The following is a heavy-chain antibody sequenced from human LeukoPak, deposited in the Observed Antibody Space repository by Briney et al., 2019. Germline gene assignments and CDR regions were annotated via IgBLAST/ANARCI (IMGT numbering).Heavy chain of an antibody. V-gene: IGHV3-23*01. Sequence: GGSLRLSCAASGFTFSSYEMNWVRQAPGKGLEWVSAITGSGGSAYYADSVKGRFTISRDNSKNTLYLQMNSLRAEDTAVYYCAKDSFCSSTSCSDFDYWGQGTLVTVSS. CDR2: ITGSGGSA. D-gene: IGHD2-2*01. CDR3: AKDSFCSSTSCSDFDY. J-gene: IGHJ4*02. CDR1: GFTFSSYE.